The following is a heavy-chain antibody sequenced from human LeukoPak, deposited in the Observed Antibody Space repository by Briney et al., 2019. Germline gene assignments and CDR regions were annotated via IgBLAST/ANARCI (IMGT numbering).Heavy chain of an antibody. J-gene: IGHJ3*02. D-gene: IGHD2-21*02. CDR2: IFGGGST. V-gene: IGHV3-66*01. CDR3: ARGAPVTDLAFDI. CDR1: GFTVSGNY. Sequence: PGGSLRLSCAASGFTVSGNYTSWVRQAPGKGLEWVSVIFGGGSTYYADSVKGRFTISRDTSKNTLYLQMNSLRAEDTAMYYCARGAPVTDLAFDIWGQGTMVTVSS.